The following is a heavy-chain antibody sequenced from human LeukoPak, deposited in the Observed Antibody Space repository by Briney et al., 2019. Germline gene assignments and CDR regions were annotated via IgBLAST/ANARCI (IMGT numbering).Heavy chain of an antibody. V-gene: IGHV3-66*01. CDR3: ASRDKGYYYGMDV. D-gene: IGHD5-24*01. CDR1: GFTVSSNY. J-gene: IGHJ6*02. CDR2: IYSGGST. Sequence: GGSLRHSCAASGFTVSSNYMSWVRHTPGKGLEWVSLIYSGGSTYYADSVKGRFTISRDNSKNTLYLQMNSPRAEDTAVYYCASRDKGYYYGMDVWGQGTTVTVSS.